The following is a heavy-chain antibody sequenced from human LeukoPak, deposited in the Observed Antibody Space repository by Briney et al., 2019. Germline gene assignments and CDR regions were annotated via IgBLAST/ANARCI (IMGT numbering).Heavy chain of an antibody. CDR2: IDPSDSHI. CDR3: ARQGRGSYRRDFDY. J-gene: IGHJ4*02. Sequence: GESLKISCNGPGYSFTGNCISWVRQMPGKGLEWMGRIDPSDSHINYSPSFQGHVTISVDKSISTAYLQWSSLRASDTAMYYCARQGRGSYRRDFDYWGQGTLVTVSS. CDR1: GYSFTGNC. V-gene: IGHV5-10-1*01. D-gene: IGHD1-26*01.